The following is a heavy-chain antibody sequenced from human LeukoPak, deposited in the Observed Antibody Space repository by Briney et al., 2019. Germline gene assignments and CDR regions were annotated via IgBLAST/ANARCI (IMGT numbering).Heavy chain of an antibody. V-gene: IGHV5-51*01. D-gene: IGHD1-26*01. CDR2: IYPDDSDT. Sequence: GESLKISCKGSGYSFTSYWIGWVRQMPGKGLEWMGIIYPDDSDTRYSPSFQGQVAISADKSINTAYLQWSTLKASDTALYYCARLAGRGSFIDFWGQGTLVTVSS. CDR3: ARLAGRGSFIDF. CDR1: GYSFTSYW. J-gene: IGHJ4*02.